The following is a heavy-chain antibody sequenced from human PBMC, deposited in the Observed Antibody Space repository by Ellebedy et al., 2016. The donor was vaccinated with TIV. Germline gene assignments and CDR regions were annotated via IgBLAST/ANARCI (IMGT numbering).Heavy chain of an antibody. CDR2: LHPSGTP. Sequence: SETLSLTCAVSGVSITSHFWTWIRQPAGGGLEWIGRLHPSGTPNYNHSLKSRVIMSRATSKDQFSLKLSSVTAAEPAVYYCARHGPQWFDAFDLWGQGTLVTGSS. CDR1: GVSITSHF. CDR3: ARHGPQWFDAFDL. J-gene: IGHJ3*01. V-gene: IGHV4-4*07. D-gene: IGHD3-22*01.